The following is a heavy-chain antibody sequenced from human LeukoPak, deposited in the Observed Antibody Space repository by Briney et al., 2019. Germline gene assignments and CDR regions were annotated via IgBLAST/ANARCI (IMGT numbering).Heavy chain of an antibody. CDR2: ISSSSSYI. Sequence: GGSRRLSCAASGFTFSSYSMNWVRQAPGKGLEWVSSISSSSSYIYYADSVKGRFTISRDNAKNSLYLQMNSLRAEDTAVYYCAREGIAAAADYWGQGTLVTVSS. D-gene: IGHD6-13*01. CDR3: AREGIAAAADY. CDR1: GFTFSSYS. V-gene: IGHV3-21*01. J-gene: IGHJ4*02.